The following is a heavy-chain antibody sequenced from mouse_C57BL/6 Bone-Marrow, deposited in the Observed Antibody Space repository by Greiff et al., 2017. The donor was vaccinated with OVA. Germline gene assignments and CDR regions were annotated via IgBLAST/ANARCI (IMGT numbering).Heavy chain of an antibody. J-gene: IGHJ3*01. CDR2: INPNNGGT. V-gene: IGHV1-26*01. CDR1: GYTFTDYY. D-gene: IGHD2-3*01. CDR3: ARSEGYDGYGGFAY. Sequence: EVQLQQSGPELVKPGASVKISCKASGYTFTDYYMNWVKQSHGKSLEWIGDINPNNGGTSYNQKFKGKATLTVDKSSSTAYMELRSLTSEDSAVYYCARSEGYDGYGGFAYWGQGTLVTVSA.